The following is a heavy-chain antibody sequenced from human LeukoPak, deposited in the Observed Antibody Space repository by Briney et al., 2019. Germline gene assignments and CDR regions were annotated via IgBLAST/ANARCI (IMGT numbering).Heavy chain of an antibody. Sequence: GGSLRLSCAASGFTFSSDSMSWVRQAPGKGLEWVSYISSSSSTIYYADSVKGRFTISRDNAKNSLYLQMNSLRAEDTAVYSCARGRDFWSGYRSASFDYWGQGTLVTVSS. CDR3: ARGRDFWSGYRSASFDY. J-gene: IGHJ4*02. D-gene: IGHD3-3*01. CDR1: GFTFSSDS. V-gene: IGHV3-48*01. CDR2: ISSSSSTI.